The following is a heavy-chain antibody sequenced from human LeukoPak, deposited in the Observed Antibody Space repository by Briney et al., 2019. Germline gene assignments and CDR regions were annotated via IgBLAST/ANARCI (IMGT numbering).Heavy chain of an antibody. D-gene: IGHD4/OR15-4a*01. J-gene: IGHJ4*02. CDR3: AKARGATYGTYYFDY. CDR1: GFTFSSYA. V-gene: IGHV3-23*01. CDR2: ISGSGGDT. Sequence: GGSLRLSCAASGFTFSSYAMNWVRQAPGKGLEWVSISGSGGDTYYADSVKGRFTISRDNSKNTLYLQMDSLGAEDTAVYYCAKARGATYGTYYFDYWGQGTLVTVSS.